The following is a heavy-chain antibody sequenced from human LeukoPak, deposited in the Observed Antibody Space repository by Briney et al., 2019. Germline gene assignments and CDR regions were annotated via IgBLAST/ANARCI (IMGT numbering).Heavy chain of an antibody. CDR2: INPNSGGT. Sequence: ASVKVSCKASGYTFTGYYMHWVRQAPGQGLEWMGWINPNSGGTNYAQKFQGRVTMTRDTSISTAYMELSRLRSDDTAVYYCARGPQTNLGGYGGNSIFDYWGQGTLVTVSS. CDR1: GYTFTGYY. D-gene: IGHD4-23*01. V-gene: IGHV1-2*02. CDR3: ARGPQTNLGGYGGNSIFDY. J-gene: IGHJ4*02.